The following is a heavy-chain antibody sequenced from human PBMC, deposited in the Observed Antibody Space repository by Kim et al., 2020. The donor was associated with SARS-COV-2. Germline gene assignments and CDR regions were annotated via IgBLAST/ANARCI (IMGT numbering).Heavy chain of an antibody. J-gene: IGHJ6*01. V-gene: IGHV3-23*01. CDR3: AKVRRSGGASFYGMDV. D-gene: IGHD2-15*01. CDR1: GFIFDNYG. CDR2: MTGLGSGGST. Sequence: GGSLRLSCAASGFIFDNYGMSWVRQAPGKGLEWVSAMTGLGSGGSTYYADSVKGRFTIARDNSKNKLYLQRNSLRAEDTAKCDCAKVRRSGGASFYGMDV.